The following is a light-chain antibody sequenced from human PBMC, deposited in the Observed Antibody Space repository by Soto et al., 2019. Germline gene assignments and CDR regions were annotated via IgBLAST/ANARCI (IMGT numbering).Light chain of an antibody. CDR1: SSDVGGHNY. CDR3: SSYAGTYNVI. J-gene: IGLJ2*01. CDR2: DVT. Sequence: QSALTQPRSVSGSPEQSVTISCTGTSSDVGGHNYVSWYQHHPGKAPKLIIYDVTKRPSGVPDRFSGSKSGNTASLTVSGLQEEDEADYHCSSYAGTYNVIFGGGTKLTVL. V-gene: IGLV2-11*01.